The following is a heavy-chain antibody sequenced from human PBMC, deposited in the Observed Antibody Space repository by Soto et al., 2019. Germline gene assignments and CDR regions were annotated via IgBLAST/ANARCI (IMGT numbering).Heavy chain of an antibody. V-gene: IGHV3-15*01. CDR3: TTADYCSSTSCLNWFDP. CDR1: GFTFSNAW. D-gene: IGHD2-2*01. Sequence: GGSLRLSCAASGFTFSNAWMSWVRQAPGKGLEWVGRIKSKTDGGTTDYAAPVKGRFTISRDDSKNTLYLQMNSLKTEDTAVYYCTTADYCSSTSCLNWFDPWGQGTLVTV. CDR2: IKSKTDGGTT. J-gene: IGHJ5*02.